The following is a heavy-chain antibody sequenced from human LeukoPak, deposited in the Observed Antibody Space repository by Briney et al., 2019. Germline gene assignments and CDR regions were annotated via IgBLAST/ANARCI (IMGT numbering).Heavy chain of an antibody. CDR2: IRHDGSNK. V-gene: IGHV3-30*02. Sequence: PGGSLRLSCAASGFTFSSYGMHWVRQAPGKGLEWVAFIRHDGSNKYYADSVKGRFTISRDNSKNTLYLQMNSLRAEDTAVYYCAKRESDFDYWGQGTLVTVSS. D-gene: IGHD3-10*01. CDR1: GFTFSSYG. CDR3: AKRESDFDY. J-gene: IGHJ4*02.